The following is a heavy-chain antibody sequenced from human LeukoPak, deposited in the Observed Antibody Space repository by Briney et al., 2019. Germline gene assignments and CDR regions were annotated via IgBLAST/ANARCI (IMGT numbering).Heavy chain of an antibody. D-gene: IGHD6-6*01. CDR3: ARGYGSSHY. Sequence: SETLSLTCTVSGGSISSSSYYWGWIRQPPGKGLEWIGSIYYSGSTYYNPSLKSRVTISVDTSKNQFSLKLSSVTAADTAVYYCARGYGSSHYWGQGTLVTVSS. J-gene: IGHJ4*02. V-gene: IGHV4-39*01. CDR2: IYYSGST. CDR1: GGSISSSSYY.